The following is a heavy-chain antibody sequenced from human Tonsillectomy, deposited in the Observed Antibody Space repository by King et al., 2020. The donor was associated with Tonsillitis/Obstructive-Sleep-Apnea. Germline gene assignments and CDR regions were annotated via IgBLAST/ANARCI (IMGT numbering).Heavy chain of an antibody. CDR3: ARRHSVTVVPFDY. V-gene: IGHV4-34*01. CDR1: GGSFSYYY. Sequence: VQLQQWGAGLLKPSETLSLTCAVYGGSFSYYYWSWIRQPPGKGLEWMGEINHSGSTNYNPSLKSRVTMSVDTSKNQFSLKLTSVTAADTAVYYCARRHSVTVVPFDYWGQGTLVTVSS. CDR2: INHSGST. D-gene: IGHD1-20*01. J-gene: IGHJ4*02.